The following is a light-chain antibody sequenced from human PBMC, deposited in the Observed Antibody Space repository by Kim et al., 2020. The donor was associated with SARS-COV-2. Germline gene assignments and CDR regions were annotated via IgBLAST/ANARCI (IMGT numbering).Light chain of an antibody. Sequence: SSELTQDPAVSVALGQTVRITCQGDSLRSYYATWYQQKPRQAPVLVIYGRNNRPSGIPDRFSGSTSGNTASLTISGAQPEVEPDFYCKSRDSGGNVVFGG. V-gene: IGLV3-19*01. J-gene: IGLJ2*01. CDR1: SLRSYY. CDR2: GRN. CDR3: KSRDSGGNVV.